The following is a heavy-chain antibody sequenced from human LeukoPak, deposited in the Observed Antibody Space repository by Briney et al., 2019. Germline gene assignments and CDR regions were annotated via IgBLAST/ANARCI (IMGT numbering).Heavy chain of an antibody. D-gene: IGHD6-6*01. CDR3: ATSPGLGYSSSLTGVDY. V-gene: IGHV3-21*01. J-gene: IGHJ4*02. CDR1: GFTFNSYS. CDR2: ISSSSGYI. Sequence: GGSLRLSCAASGFTFNSYSMNWVRQAPGKGLEWVSSISSSSGYIYYADSVKGRFTISRDNAKNALYLQMHSLRAEDTAVYYCATSPGLGYSSSLTGVDYWGWGTLITVS.